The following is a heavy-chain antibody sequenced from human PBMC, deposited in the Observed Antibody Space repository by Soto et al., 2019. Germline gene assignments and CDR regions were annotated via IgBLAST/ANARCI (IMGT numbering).Heavy chain of an antibody. J-gene: IGHJ6*02. CDR2: ISAYNGNR. Sequence: ASVKVSCKASGYTFSHYGIGWVRQAPGQGLEWMGWISAYNGNRHFAEGLRGRITMTTNTTTSTADMELRSLSSDDTAVYYCARGGQECSNSGCGYIYDGMDVWGQGTTVIVSS. CDR1: GYTFSHYG. V-gene: IGHV1-18*01. CDR3: ARGGQECSNSGCGYIYDGMDV. D-gene: IGHD1-26*01.